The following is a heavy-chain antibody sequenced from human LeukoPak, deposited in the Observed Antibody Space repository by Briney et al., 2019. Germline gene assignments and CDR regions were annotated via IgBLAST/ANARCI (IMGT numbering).Heavy chain of an antibody. D-gene: IGHD1-26*01. CDR3: ATGSPAFDY. CDR1: GFTFSSYA. Sequence: GGSLSPSCAASGFTFSSYAMYWVRQAPGQGLEWVAVISYDGSNEHYADSVKGRFTISRDNSKNTLYMQMNSLRAEDTAVYYCATGSPAFDYGAQGTLVTVSS. V-gene: IGHV3-30-3*01. CDR2: ISYDGSNE. J-gene: IGHJ4*02.